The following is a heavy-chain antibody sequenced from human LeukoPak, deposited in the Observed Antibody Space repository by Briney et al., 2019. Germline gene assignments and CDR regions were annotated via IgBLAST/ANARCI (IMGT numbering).Heavy chain of an antibody. CDR3: ARETGLRHIMVRGGWFDY. J-gene: IGHJ4*02. V-gene: IGHV3-30*04. D-gene: IGHD3-10*01. CDR2: ISYDGSNK. Sequence: GRSLRLSCAASGFTFSSYAMHWVRQAPGKGLEWVAVISYDGSNKDYADSVKGRFTISRDNSKNTLYLQMNSLRAEDTAVYYCARETGLRHIMVRGGWFDYWGQGTLVTVSS. CDR1: GFTFSSYA.